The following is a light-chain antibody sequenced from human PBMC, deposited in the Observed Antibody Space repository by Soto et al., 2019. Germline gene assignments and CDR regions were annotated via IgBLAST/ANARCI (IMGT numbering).Light chain of an antibody. V-gene: IGKV1-39*01. CDR1: QSISSY. CDR2: AAS. CDR3: HHSYSTPYT. J-gene: IGKJ2*01. Sequence: DIQMTQSPSSLSASVGDRVTITCRASQSISSYLNWYQQKPGKAPKLLIYAASTLQSGAPSRFSGSGSATDFTLPISSLQPEDFATYYCHHSYSTPYTFGQGTKLQIK.